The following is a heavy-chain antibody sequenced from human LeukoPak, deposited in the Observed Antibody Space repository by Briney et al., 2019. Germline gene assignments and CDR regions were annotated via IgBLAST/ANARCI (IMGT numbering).Heavy chain of an antibody. CDR2: IFYTGNT. CDR1: GGSIRSDDYY. V-gene: IGHV4-30-4*01. CDR3: ATVVVVAATNYYYYATDV. D-gene: IGHD2-15*01. Sequence: SETLSLTRTVSGGSIRSDDYYWSWIRQPPGKGLEWIGYIFYTGNTHYNPSLQSRVTFSVDTSKNQFSLKLSSVTAADTAVYFCATVVVVAATNYYYYATDVWGQGTTVTVSS. J-gene: IGHJ6*02.